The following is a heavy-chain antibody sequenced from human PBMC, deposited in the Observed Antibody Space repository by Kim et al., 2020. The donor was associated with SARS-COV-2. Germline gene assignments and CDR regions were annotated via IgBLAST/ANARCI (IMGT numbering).Heavy chain of an antibody. Sequence: PGSVKGRFTISRENAKNSLYLQMNSLGAGDTAVYYCARGGVVRGVEWIDYWGQGTLVTVSS. CDR3: ARGGVVRGVEWIDY. D-gene: IGHD3-10*01. J-gene: IGHJ4*02. V-gene: IGHV3-13*01.